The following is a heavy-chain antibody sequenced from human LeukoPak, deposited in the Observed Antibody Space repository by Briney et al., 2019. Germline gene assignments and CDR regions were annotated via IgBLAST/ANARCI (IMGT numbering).Heavy chain of an antibody. CDR2: ISIDGSRQ. Sequence: GGSLRLSCAPSIGFTLRNYAIHWVRQAPGKGLEWVAVISIDGSRQHYADFLVGRFTISRDNSKNTVSLQMGSLRIEDTAVYFCAREQGGSGWSGFDYWGQGTLVTVSS. V-gene: IGHV3-30*15. CDR1: GFTLRNYA. D-gene: IGHD6-19*01. CDR3: AREQGGSGWSGFDY. J-gene: IGHJ4*02.